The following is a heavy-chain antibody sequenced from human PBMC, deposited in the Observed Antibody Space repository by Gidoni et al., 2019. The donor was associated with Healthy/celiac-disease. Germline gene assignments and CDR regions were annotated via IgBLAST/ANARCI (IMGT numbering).Heavy chain of an antibody. CDR3: ARGPLGYCSGGSCYSDAFDI. V-gene: IGHV4-31*03. Sequence: QVQLQESGPGLVKPSQTLSLTCTVSGGSISSGGYYWSWIRQHPGKGLEWIGYIYYSGSTYYNPSLKSRVTISVDTSKNQFSLKLSSVTAADTSVYYCARGPLGYCSGGSCYSDAFDIWGQGTMVTVSS. CDR1: GGSISSGGYY. J-gene: IGHJ3*02. D-gene: IGHD2-15*01. CDR2: IYYSGST.